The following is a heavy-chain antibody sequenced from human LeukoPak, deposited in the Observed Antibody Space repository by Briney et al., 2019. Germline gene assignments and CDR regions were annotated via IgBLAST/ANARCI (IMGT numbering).Heavy chain of an antibody. J-gene: IGHJ4*02. V-gene: IGHV3-23*01. CDR2: ISGSGDNT. D-gene: IGHD4-17*01. CDR1: GFTFSSYG. Sequence: GGTLRLSCVASGFTFSSYGMSWVRQAPGRGLEWVSTISGSGDNTYYADSVKGRFTISRDNSKSTLYLQMNSLRAEDTAVYFCARGEHYGDFFDYWGQGTLVTVSS. CDR3: ARGEHYGDFFDY.